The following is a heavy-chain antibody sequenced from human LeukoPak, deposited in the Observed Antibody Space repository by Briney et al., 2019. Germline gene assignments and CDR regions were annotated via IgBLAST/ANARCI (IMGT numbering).Heavy chain of an antibody. CDR1: GDSIISSGYY. CDR3: ARGGYYGSGSYGQDPLYGMDV. J-gene: IGHJ6*02. Sequence: SQTLSLTCTVSGDSIISSGYYWSWIRQPPGKGLEWIGYIYQSGTTYYNPSLKSRVTISINMSKNQFSLNLSSVVAADTAVYYCARGGYYGSGSYGQDPLYGMDVWGQGTTVTVSS. V-gene: IGHV4-30-2*01. CDR2: IYQSGTT. D-gene: IGHD3-10*01.